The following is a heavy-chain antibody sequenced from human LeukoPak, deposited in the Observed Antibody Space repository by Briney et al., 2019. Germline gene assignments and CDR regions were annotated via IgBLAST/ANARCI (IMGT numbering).Heavy chain of an antibody. V-gene: IGHV3-53*01. Sequence: GGSLRLSCAASGFTVSSNYISWVRQAPGKGLEWVSIIYSGGSTYYADSVKGRFTISRDNSKNTVYLQMNSLRAEDTAVYYCARDYDSSSWYEGSWFDPWGQGTLVTVSS. D-gene: IGHD6-13*01. J-gene: IGHJ5*02. CDR1: GFTVSSNY. CDR2: IYSGGST. CDR3: ARDYDSSSWYEGSWFDP.